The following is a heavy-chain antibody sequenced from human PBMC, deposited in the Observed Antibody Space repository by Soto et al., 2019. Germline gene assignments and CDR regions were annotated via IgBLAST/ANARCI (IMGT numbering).Heavy chain of an antibody. CDR1: GFTFSSYA. D-gene: IGHD6-19*01. CDR3: ARDSELGGWYGGGFYYGMDV. V-gene: IGHV3-30-3*01. J-gene: IGHJ6*02. Sequence: QVQLVESGGGVVQPGRSLRLSCAASGFTFSSYAMHWVRQAPGKGLEWVAVISYDGSNKYYADSVKGRFTISRDNSKNTRYLQMNSLRAEDTAVYYCARDSELGGWYGGGFYYGMDVWGQGTTVTVSS. CDR2: ISYDGSNK.